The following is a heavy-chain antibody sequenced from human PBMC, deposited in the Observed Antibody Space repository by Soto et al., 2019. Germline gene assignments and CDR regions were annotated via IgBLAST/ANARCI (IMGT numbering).Heavy chain of an antibody. D-gene: IGHD2-15*01. CDR2: ISGSGSGT. CDR1: GFTFSSYA. CDR3: AKGPSGGKGFYFDY. Sequence: PGGSLRLSCAASGFTFSSYAMSWVRLAPGKGLEWVSSISGSGSGTYYADSVKGRFTISRDNSKNTLYLQVNGLTAEDTALYYCAKGPSGGKGFYFDYWGQGALVTVSS. V-gene: IGHV3-23*01. J-gene: IGHJ4*02.